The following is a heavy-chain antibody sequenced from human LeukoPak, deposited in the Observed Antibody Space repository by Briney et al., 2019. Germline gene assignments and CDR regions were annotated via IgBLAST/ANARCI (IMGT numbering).Heavy chain of an antibody. CDR2: IYSGGST. D-gene: IGHD3-22*01. CDR3: ARERGISSGYYQEYFQH. J-gene: IGHJ1*01. CDR1: GFTVSSNY. V-gene: IGHV3-66*01. Sequence: GGSLRLSCAASGFTVSSNYMSWVRRAPGKGLEWVSVIYSGGSTYYADSVKGRFTISRDNSKNTLYLQMNSLRAEDTAVYYCARERGISSGYYQEYFQHWGQGTLVTVSS.